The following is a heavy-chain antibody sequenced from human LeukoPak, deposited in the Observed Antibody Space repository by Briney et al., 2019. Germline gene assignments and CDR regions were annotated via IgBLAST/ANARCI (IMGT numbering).Heavy chain of an antibody. CDR3: AKCSASYYNDAFDI. D-gene: IGHD3-10*01. CDR2: IRGGGGVT. Sequence: PGGSLRLSCAASGFTFDNYAMNWVRQAPGKGLEWVSYIRGGGGVTRYSDSVKDRFTISRDNSKNTLYLQMNSLRAEETAIYYCAKCSASYYNDAFDIWGRGTMVTVSS. J-gene: IGHJ3*02. CDR1: GFTFDNYA. V-gene: IGHV3-23*01.